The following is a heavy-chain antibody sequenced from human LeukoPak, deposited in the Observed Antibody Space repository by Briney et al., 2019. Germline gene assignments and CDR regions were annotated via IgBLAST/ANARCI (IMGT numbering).Heavy chain of an antibody. Sequence: SVKVSCKASGRTFSSYAISWVRQAPGQGLEWMGGIIPIFGTANYAQKFQGRVTITADESTSTAYMELSSLTSEDTAAYYCAIPRGCSSTSCSIYYFDYWGQGTLVTASS. V-gene: IGHV1-69*13. D-gene: IGHD2-2*01. CDR2: IIPIFGTA. J-gene: IGHJ4*02. CDR1: GRTFSSYA. CDR3: AIPRGCSSTSCSIYYFDY.